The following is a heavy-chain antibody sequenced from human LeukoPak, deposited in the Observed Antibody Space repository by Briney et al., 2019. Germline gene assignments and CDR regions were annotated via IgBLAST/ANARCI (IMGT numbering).Heavy chain of an antibody. Sequence: PGGSLRLSCAASGFTFSNYWMNWVRQAPGKGLEWVANIKQDGSEKYYVDSVKGQFTISRDNAKNSLYLQLNSLRAEDTAVYYCARGARYYYYGMDVWGQGTTVTVSS. J-gene: IGHJ6*02. CDR2: IKQDGSEK. CDR3: ARGARYYYYGMDV. V-gene: IGHV3-7*01. CDR1: GFTFSNYW.